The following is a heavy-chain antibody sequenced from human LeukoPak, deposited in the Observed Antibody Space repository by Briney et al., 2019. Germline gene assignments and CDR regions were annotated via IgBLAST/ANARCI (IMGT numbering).Heavy chain of an antibody. V-gene: IGHV3-23*01. D-gene: IGHD2-15*01. CDR3: ARGCCLFDY. CDR2: ISGGDAAT. CDR1: GFTFSSYA. J-gene: IGHJ4*02. Sequence: QPGGSLRLSCAASGFTFSSYAMSWVRQAPGKGLEWVSTISGGDAATYYADSVEGRFTISRGNSKNTLYLQVNSLRAEDTAVYYCARGCCLFDYWGQGTRVTVSS.